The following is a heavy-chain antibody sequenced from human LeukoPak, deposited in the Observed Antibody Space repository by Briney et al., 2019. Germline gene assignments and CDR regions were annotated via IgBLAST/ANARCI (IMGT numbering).Heavy chain of an antibody. Sequence: GGSLRLSCAASGFTFSSYGMHWVRQAPGKGLEWVAVIWYDGSNKYYADSVKGRFTISRDNSKNTLYLQMNSLRAEDTAVYYCARDVVEWGYDSSSHEGYWGQGTLVTVSS. CDR2: IWYDGSNK. V-gene: IGHV3-33*01. CDR3: ARDVVEWGYDSSSHEGY. D-gene: IGHD3-22*01. J-gene: IGHJ4*02. CDR1: GFTFSSYG.